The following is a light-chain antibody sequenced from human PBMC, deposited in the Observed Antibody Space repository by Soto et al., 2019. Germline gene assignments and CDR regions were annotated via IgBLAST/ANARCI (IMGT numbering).Light chain of an antibody. CDR1: NIGGKS. Sequence: SYELTQPPSVSVAQGQTARMTCGGENIGGKSVHWYQQKPGQAPVVVVFHDKDRPSGIPERFSGSNSGSAATLTIARVEAGDEADYFCQVWDSSSDDGVFGPGTKVTVL. CDR2: HDK. V-gene: IGLV3-21*02. CDR3: QVWDSSSDDGV. J-gene: IGLJ1*01.